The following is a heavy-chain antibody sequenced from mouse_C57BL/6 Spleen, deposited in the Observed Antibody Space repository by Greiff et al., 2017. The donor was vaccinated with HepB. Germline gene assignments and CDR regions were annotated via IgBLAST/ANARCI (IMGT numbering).Heavy chain of an antibody. CDR3: ARHGTVGFAY. CDR2: ISSGSSTI. Sequence: EVKVVESGGGLVKPGGSLKLSCAASGFTFSDYGMHWVRQAPEKGLEWVAYISSGSSTIYYADTVKGRFTISRDNAKNILFLQMTSLRSEDTAMYYCARHGTVGFAYWGQGTLVTVSA. J-gene: IGHJ3*01. D-gene: IGHD4-1*01. V-gene: IGHV5-17*01. CDR1: GFTFSDYG.